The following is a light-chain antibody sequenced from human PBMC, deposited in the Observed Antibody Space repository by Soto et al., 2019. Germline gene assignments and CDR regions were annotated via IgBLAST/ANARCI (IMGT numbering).Light chain of an antibody. Sequence: QSALTQPASVSGSPGQSITISCTGTSSDYVSWFQQYPGKAPKLIIYDVFNRPSGVSDRFSGSKSGNTASLTISDLLAEDEADYYCSSYTTTNTLLFGTGTKVTVL. CDR3: SSYTTTNTLL. CDR1: SSDY. CDR2: DVF. V-gene: IGLV2-14*03. J-gene: IGLJ1*01.